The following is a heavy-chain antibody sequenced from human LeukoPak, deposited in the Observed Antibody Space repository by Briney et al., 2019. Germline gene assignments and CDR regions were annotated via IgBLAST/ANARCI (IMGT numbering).Heavy chain of an antibody. CDR1: GGSITSYY. CDR3: ARAPTREGGGALFDY. Sequence: SETLSLTCTVSGGSITSYYWSWIRQPAGKGREWVGRVYSSGSTNFNPPLKSRVTLSVDTSKNQISLNLTSVTAADTAVYYCARAPTREGGGALFDYWGQGTLVTVSS. D-gene: IGHD3-16*01. CDR2: VYSSGST. J-gene: IGHJ4*02. V-gene: IGHV4-4*07.